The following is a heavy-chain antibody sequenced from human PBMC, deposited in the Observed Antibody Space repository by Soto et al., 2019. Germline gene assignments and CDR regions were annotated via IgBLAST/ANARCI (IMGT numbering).Heavy chain of an antibody. J-gene: IGHJ5*02. CDR2: IWYDGSNK. CDR3: ASDFRCSGGSCYYNWFDP. Sequence: GGSLRLSCAASGFTFSSYGMHWVRQAPGKGLEWVAVIWYDGSNKYYAGSVKGRFTISRDNSKNTLYLQMNRLRAEDTAEYCCASDFRCSGGSCYYNWFDPWGQGTLVTVSS. CDR1: GFTFSSYG. D-gene: IGHD2-15*01. V-gene: IGHV3-33*01.